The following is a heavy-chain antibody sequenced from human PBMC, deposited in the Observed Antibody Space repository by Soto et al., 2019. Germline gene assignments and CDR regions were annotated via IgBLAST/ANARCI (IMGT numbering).Heavy chain of an antibody. V-gene: IGHV1-2*04. J-gene: IGHJ4*02. CDR3: TTGQRPIRFLEWLSRYYFDY. CDR1: GYTFTGYY. CDR2: INPNSGGT. Sequence: ASVKVSCKASGYTFTGYYMHWVRQAPGQGPEWMGWINPNSGGTNYAQKFQGWVTMTRDTSISTAYMELSSLRSEDTAVYYCTTGQRPIRFLEWLSRYYFDYWGQGTLVTVSS. D-gene: IGHD3-3*01.